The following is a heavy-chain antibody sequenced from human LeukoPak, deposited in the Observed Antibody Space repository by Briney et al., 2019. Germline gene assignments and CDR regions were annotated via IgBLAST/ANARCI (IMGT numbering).Heavy chain of an antibody. CDR1: GGSISSYY. CDR2: IYTSGST. V-gene: IGHV4-4*07. Sequence: SETLSLTCTVSGGSISSYYWSWIRQPAGKGLEWIGRIYTSGSTNYNPSLKSRVTMSVDTSKNQFSLKLSSVTAADTAVNYCARVGQCSSTSCHPFDYWGQGTLVTVSS. CDR3: ARVGQCSSTSCHPFDY. J-gene: IGHJ4*02. D-gene: IGHD2-2*01.